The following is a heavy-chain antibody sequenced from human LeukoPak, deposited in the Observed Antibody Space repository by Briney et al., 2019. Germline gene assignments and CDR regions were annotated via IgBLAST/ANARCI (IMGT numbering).Heavy chain of an antibody. CDR3: VRVDKGTVGY. CDR2: IFYTGIT. V-gene: IGHV4-59*01. Sequence: SETLSLTCTVSSGSITNNYWGFIRQSPRKGLEWIGYIFYTGITNYTPSLKSRVTISVDTFRNQFSLRLSSVTAADTAVYYCVRVDKGTVGYWVQGILVTVSS. J-gene: IGHJ4*02. D-gene: IGHD3-10*01. CDR1: SGSITNNY.